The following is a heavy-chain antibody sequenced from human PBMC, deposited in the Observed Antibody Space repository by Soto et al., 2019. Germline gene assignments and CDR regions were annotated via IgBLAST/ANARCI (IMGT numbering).Heavy chain of an antibody. J-gene: IGHJ4*02. CDR2: ISGSGGST. CDR1: GFTFSSYA. CDR3: AKDPGNARYFDC. Sequence: LRLSCAASGFTFSSYAMSWVRQAPGKGLEWVSAISGSGGSTYYADSVKGRFTISRDNSKNTLYLQMNSLSADDTAVYYCAKDPGNARYFDCWGQGTLVTVSS. V-gene: IGHV3-23*01.